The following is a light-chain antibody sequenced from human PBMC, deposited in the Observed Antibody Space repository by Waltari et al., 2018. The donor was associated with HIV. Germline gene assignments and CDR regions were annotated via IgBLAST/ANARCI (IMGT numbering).Light chain of an antibody. CDR3: QQSYNNPPLFT. V-gene: IGKV1-39*01. CDR2: AAS. J-gene: IGKJ3*01. Sequence: DIQMTQSLSSLSASVGDRVTITCRASQSISTSLNWYQQKPGKTPKLLIYAASSLQSGVPSRFSGSGSGTDFTLTISSLQPEDFATYYCQQSYNNPPLFTFGPGTKVDIK. CDR1: QSISTS.